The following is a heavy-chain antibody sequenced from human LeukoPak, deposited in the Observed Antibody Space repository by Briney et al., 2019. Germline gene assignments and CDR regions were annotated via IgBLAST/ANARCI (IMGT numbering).Heavy chain of an antibody. D-gene: IGHD3-10*01. V-gene: IGHV1-69*01. CDR1: GGTFSSYA. CDR2: IIPIFGAA. CDR3: TREGGSGSYVDY. J-gene: IGHJ4*02. Sequence: SVKVSCKASGGTFSSYAISWVRQAPGQGLEWMGGIIPIFGAANYAQKFQGRVTITADESTSTAYMELSSLRSEDTAVYYCTREGGSGSYVDYWGQGTLVTVSS.